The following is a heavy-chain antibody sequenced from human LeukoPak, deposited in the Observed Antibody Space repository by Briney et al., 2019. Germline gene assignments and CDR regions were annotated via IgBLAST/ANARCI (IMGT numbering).Heavy chain of an antibody. V-gene: IGHV4-39*02. CDR1: GGSISSSGYD. CDR2: TYSNGRT. D-gene: IGHD2-2*01. CDR3: AREDCSSTSCAGFDY. J-gene: IGHJ4*02. Sequence: SETLSLTCTVSGGSISSSGYDWVWIRQPPGKGLEWIGTTYSNGRTSYNPSLKSRVTIFLDTSKNQFSLKLSSVTAADTAVYYCAREDCSSTSCAGFDYWGQGTLVTVSS.